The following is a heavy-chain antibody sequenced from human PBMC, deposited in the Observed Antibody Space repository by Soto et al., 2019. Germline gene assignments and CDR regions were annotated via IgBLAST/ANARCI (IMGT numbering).Heavy chain of an antibody. CDR1: GFTVSSNS. Sequence: EVLLVESGGGLIQPGGSLRLSCAASGFTVSSNSMSWVRQAPGQGLEWVSVIYSGGSTYYADSVKGRFTISRDNSNNTVHLQMNSLRAEDTAVYYCASRAVGYWGQGTLVTVSS. J-gene: IGHJ4*02. V-gene: IGHV3-53*01. D-gene: IGHD6-19*01. CDR3: ASRAVGY. CDR2: IYSGGST.